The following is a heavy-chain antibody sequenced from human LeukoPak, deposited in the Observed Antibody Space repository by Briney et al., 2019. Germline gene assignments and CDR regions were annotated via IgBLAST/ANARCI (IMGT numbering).Heavy chain of an antibody. D-gene: IGHD1-26*01. J-gene: IGHJ4*02. Sequence: GSLRLSCAPSGFTFSSYGMSWVRQAPGKGLEWGSAISGSGDSTYYADSVKGRFTISRDNSKNTLYLQMNSLRAEDTAVYYCARDVRCGSSRRENFDYWGEGTLVTV. V-gene: IGHV3-23*01. CDR3: ARDVRCGSSRRENFDY. CDR1: GFTFSSYG. CDR2: ISGSGDST.